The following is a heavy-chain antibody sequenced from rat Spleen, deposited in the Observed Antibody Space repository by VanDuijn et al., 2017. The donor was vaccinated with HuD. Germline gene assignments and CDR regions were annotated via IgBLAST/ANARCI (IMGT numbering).Heavy chain of an antibody. J-gene: IGHJ2*01. CDR2: INKDSRTI. CDR1: GFNFDDYW. CDR3: ATEDLGVRD. V-gene: IGHV4-2*01. Sequence: EVQLVESGGALVQPGRSLKLSCAASGFNFDDYWMGWVRQAPGKGLEWIGEINKDSRTINYSPSLKDKFTISRDNAQNTLYLQMNKLGSEDTAIYYCATEDLGVRDWGQGVMVTVSS. D-gene: IGHD4-3*01.